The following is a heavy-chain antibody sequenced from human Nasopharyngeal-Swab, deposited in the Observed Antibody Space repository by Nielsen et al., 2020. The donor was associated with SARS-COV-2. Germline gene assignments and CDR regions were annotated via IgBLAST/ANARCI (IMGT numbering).Heavy chain of an antibody. D-gene: IGHD1-26*01. CDR2: VSSTSSYI. J-gene: IGHJ6*04. CDR1: GFTFSSYS. Sequence: GESLKISCAASGFTFSSYSMNWVRQAPGKGLEWVSSVSSTSSYIYYADSLKGRFTISRDNAKNSLFLQMDSLRTEDTALYYCARSVGAAMGRYMDVWGKGTTVTVSS. CDR3: ARSVGAAMGRYMDV. V-gene: IGHV3-21*04.